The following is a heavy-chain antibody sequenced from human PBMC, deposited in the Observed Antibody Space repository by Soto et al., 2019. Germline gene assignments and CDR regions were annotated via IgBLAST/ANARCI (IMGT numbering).Heavy chain of an antibody. Sequence: GGSLRLSCAGSGFNFNNFAMHWVRQAPGTGLEYVSSISDTGGSTFHADSVKGRFIISRDNSKGTLFLQMSSLRVEDTAVYYCAREFTYYYASENGLDVWGQGTTVTVSS. CDR2: ISDTGGST. D-gene: IGHD3-10*01. J-gene: IGHJ6*02. CDR3: AREFTYYYASENGLDV. CDR1: GFNFNNFA. V-gene: IGHV3-64*02.